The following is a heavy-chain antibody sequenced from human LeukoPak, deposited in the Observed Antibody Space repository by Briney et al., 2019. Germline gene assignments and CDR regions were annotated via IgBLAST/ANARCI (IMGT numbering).Heavy chain of an antibody. D-gene: IGHD3-10*02. CDR3: AELGITMIGGV. CDR1: GFTFDDYV. V-gene: IGHV3-48*03. J-gene: IGHJ6*04. Sequence: GSLRLSCAASGFTFDDYVMNWVRQAPGKGLEWVSYISSSGSTIYYAGSVKGRFTISRDNAKNSLYLQMNSLRAEDTAVYYCAELGITMIGGVWGKGTTVTIST. CDR2: ISSSGSTI.